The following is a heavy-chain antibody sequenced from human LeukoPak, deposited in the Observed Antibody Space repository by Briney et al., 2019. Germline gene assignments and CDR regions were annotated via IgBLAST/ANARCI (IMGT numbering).Heavy chain of an antibody. CDR3: ARSLDP. J-gene: IGHJ2*01. V-gene: IGHV4-34*01. Sequence: SETLSLTCAVYGGSFSGYYWTWIRQPPGKGLEWIGEINHSGSTSYNPSLKSRVTISVDTSNNQFSLKLSSVTAADTAGYYCARSLDPWGRGTLVTVSS. CDR1: GGSFSGYY. CDR2: INHSGST.